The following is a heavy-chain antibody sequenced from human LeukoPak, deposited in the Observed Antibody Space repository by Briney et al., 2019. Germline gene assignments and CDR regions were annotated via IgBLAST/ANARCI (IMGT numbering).Heavy chain of an antibody. V-gene: IGHV4-4*07. CDR3: ASSSSWTPPYYYYGMDV. D-gene: IGHD6-13*01. J-gene: IGHJ6*02. CDR1: GVSITSYY. Sequence: PSETLSLTCNVSGVSITSYYWNWIRQPAGKGLEWIGRVYFSGTTMYNPSLKSRVTISVDTSKNQFSLKLSSVTAADTAVYYCASSSSWTPPYYYYGMDVWGQGTTVTVSS. CDR2: VYFSGTT.